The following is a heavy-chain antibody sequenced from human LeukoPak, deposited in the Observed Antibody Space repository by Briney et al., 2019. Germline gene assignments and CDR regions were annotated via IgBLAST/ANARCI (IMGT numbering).Heavy chain of an antibody. CDR3: ARHCEEDFWSGYFGFDP. D-gene: IGHD3-3*01. CDR2: FDPEDGET. CDR1: GYTLTELS. J-gene: IGHJ5*02. Sequence: GASVKVSCKVSGYTLTELSMHWVRQAPGKGLEWMGGFDPEDGETIYAQKFQGRVTMTEDTSTDTAYMELSSLRSEDTAVYYCARHCEEDFWSGYFGFDPWGQGTLVTVSS. V-gene: IGHV1-24*01.